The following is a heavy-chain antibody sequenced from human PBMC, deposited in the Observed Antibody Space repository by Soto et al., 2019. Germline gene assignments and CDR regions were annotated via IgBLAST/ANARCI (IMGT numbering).Heavy chain of an antibody. CDR1: GFTFSSYA. CDR2: ISGSGGST. J-gene: IGHJ6*03. V-gene: IGHV3-23*01. D-gene: IGHD4-17*01. CDR3: AKLPVSTVTTRPWHYYYMDV. Sequence: EVQLLESGGGLVQPGGSLRLSCAASGFTFSSYAMSWVRQAPGKGLEWVSAISGSGGSTYYADSVKGRFTISRDNSKNTLYLQMNSLRAEDTAVYYCAKLPVSTVTTRPWHYYYMDVWGKGTTVTVSS.